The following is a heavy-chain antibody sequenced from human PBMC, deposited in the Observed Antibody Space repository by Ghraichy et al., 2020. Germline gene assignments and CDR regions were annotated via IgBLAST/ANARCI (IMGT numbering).Heavy chain of an antibody. J-gene: IGHJ4*02. Sequence: GESLNISCAASGFTFSSYAMSWVRQAPGKGLEWVSAISGSGGSTYYADSVKGRFTISRDNSKNTLYLQMNSLRAEDTAVYYCAKDGIHYYDSSGYYRWGQGTLVTVSS. CDR1: GFTFSSYA. V-gene: IGHV3-23*01. CDR3: AKDGIHYYDSSGYYR. D-gene: IGHD3-22*01. CDR2: ISGSGGST.